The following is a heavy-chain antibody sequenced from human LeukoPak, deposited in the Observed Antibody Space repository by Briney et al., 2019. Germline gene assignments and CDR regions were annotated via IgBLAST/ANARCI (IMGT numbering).Heavy chain of an antibody. CDR2: ISSSSSYI. V-gene: IGHV3-21*04. CDR3: AKDLVVVAATPGNYFDY. Sequence: GGSLRLSCAASGFTFSSYSMNWVRQAPGKGLEWVSSISSSSSYIYYADSVKGRFTISRDNSKNTLYLQMNSLRAEDTAVYYCAKDLVVVAATPGNYFDYWGQGTLVTVSS. CDR1: GFTFSSYS. J-gene: IGHJ4*02. D-gene: IGHD2-15*01.